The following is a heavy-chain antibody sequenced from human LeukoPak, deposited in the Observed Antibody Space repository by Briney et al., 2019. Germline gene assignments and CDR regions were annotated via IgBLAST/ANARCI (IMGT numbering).Heavy chain of an antibody. V-gene: IGHV4-34*01. CDR3: ARSPRGSGSSTLLGVAFDI. J-gene: IGHJ3*02. D-gene: IGHD3-10*01. CDR2: INHSGST. CDR1: GGSFSGYY. Sequence: SETLSLTCAVYGGSFSGYYWSWIRQPPGKGLEWIGEINHSGSTNYNPSLKSRVTISVDTSRNQFSLELSSMTAADTAVFYCARSPRGSGSSTLLGVAFDIWGQGTMVTVSS.